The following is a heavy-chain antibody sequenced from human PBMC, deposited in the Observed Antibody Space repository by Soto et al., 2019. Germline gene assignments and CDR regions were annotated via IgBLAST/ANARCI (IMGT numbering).Heavy chain of an antibody. D-gene: IGHD5-18*01. V-gene: IGHV3-48*02. CDR3: ARERYIYYYYGMDV. CDR2: ISSSSSTI. J-gene: IGHJ6*02. Sequence: EVQLVESGGGLVQPGGSLRLSCAASGFTFSSYSMNWVRQAPGKGLEWVSYISSSSSTIYYADSVKGRFTISRDNAKNSLYLQMISLRDEDTAVYYCARERYIYYYYGMDVWGQGTTVTVSS. CDR1: GFTFSSYS.